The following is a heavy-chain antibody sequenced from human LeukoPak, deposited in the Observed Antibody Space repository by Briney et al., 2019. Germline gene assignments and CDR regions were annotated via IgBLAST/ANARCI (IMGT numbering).Heavy chain of an antibody. J-gene: IGHJ4*02. Sequence: PGGSLRLSCAASGFTFSSYWMHWVRQAPGKGLVWVSRINTDGSYTTYADSVKGRFTISRDNSKNTLYLQMNSLRAEDTAVYYCAKDSLYYFDYWGQGTLVTVSS. V-gene: IGHV3-74*03. CDR1: GFTFSSYW. CDR3: AKDSLYYFDY. CDR2: INTDGSYT.